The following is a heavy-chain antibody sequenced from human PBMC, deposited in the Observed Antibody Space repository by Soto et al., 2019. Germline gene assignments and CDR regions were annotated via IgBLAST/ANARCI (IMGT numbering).Heavy chain of an antibody. V-gene: IGHV1-18*01. J-gene: IGHJ6*03. Sequence: QVQLVQSGAEVKKPGASVKVSCKASGYTFTSYGISWVRQAPGQGLEWMGWISAYNGNTNYAQKLQGRVTMTTDTSTSTAYMELRSLRSDDTAVYYCARAVDLRSGYLSDYYYYYMDVWGKGTTVTVSS. CDR2: ISAYNGNT. CDR3: ARAVDLRSGYLSDYYYYYMDV. CDR1: GYTFTSYG. D-gene: IGHD6-13*01.